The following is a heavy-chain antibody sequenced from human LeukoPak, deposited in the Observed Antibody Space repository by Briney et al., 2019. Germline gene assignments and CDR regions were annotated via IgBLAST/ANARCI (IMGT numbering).Heavy chain of an antibody. V-gene: IGHV4-4*07. J-gene: IGHJ3*02. D-gene: IGHD1-26*01. CDR2: ILVSGTT. CDR3: ARGISGSLGAFDI. Sequence: SETLSLTCTVSSGSISEDSWTWIRQPAGKGLVWSGCILVSGTTNYNASLKTRVTLSIDTSKNLLSLKLTSLTAADTAVYYCARGISGSLGAFDIWGRGTMVTVSS. CDR1: SGSISEDS.